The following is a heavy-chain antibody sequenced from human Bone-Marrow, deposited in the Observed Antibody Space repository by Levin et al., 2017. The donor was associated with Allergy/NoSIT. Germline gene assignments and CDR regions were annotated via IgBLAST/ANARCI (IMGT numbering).Heavy chain of an antibody. V-gene: IGHV3-21*06. J-gene: IGHJ6*02. CDR1: GFTFRKHT. Sequence: GESLRLSCVASGFTFRKHTMNWVRQAPGKGLEWVSSISTESSYITYADSVSGRFTISRDNARNSMYLQMNNLRVEDTAVYYCARRDYYYYGMDVWGQGTTVTVSS. CDR3: ARRDYYYYGMDV. CDR2: ISTESSYI.